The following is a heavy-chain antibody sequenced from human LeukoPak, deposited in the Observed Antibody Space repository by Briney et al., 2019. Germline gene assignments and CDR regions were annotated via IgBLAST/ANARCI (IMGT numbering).Heavy chain of an antibody. Sequence: GGSLRLSCAASGFTFSSYAMSCVRQAPGKGLEWVSAISGSGGSTYYADSVKGRFTISRDNSKNTLYLQMNSLRAEDTAVYYCAKDPIYYYDSSGSYFDYWGQGTLVTVSS. CDR1: GFTFSSYA. CDR2: ISGSGGST. CDR3: AKDPIYYYDSSGSYFDY. D-gene: IGHD3-22*01. V-gene: IGHV3-23*01. J-gene: IGHJ4*02.